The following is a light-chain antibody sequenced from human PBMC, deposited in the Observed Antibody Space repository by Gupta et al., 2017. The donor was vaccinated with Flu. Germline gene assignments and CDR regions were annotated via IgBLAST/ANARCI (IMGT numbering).Light chain of an antibody. CDR2: AKN. Sequence: AKNIRPSRSTSRFSGSSSGNTASLTITGAQAEDEADYYCNSRDSIDNYRAVFGGGTKLTVL. CDR3: NSRDSIDNYRAV. J-gene: IGLJ2*01. V-gene: IGLV3-19*01.